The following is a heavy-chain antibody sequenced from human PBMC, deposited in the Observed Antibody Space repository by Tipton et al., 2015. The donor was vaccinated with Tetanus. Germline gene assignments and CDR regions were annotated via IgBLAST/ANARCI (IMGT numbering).Heavy chain of an antibody. V-gene: IGHV3-64D*08. CDR1: GFTFNRSA. CDR3: VKDGQEET. CDR2: ISGNGGSI. J-gene: IGHJ3*01. Sequence: SLRLSCSASGFTFNRSAMHWVRQVPGKGLEDVSVISGNGGSIEYADPVKGRFTISRDNSKSTLYLQMSGLRTEDTAVYFCVKDGQEETWGQGTTVTVSS.